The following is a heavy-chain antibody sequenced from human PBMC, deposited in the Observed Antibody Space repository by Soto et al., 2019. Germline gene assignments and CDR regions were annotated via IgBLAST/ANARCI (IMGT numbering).Heavy chain of an antibody. CDR1: GSITNHH. D-gene: IGHD6-19*01. Sequence: QVHLVQSGAEVKKPGASVNVSCQASGSITNHHMHWVRQAPGQGLEWMGIFNPSGLSTTYAQKFQGRVTITRETSTSPVYMELSSLTSVDTAVYFCAKVTHRGPIAVARHLESWGHGVLVIVSS. J-gene: IGHJ5*01. CDR3: AKVTHRGPIAVARHLES. V-gene: IGHV1-46*01. CDR2: FNPSGLST.